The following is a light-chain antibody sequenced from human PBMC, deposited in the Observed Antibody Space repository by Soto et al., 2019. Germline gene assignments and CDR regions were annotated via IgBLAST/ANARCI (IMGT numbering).Light chain of an antibody. CDR2: DNN. CDR3: GTWDSSLSAVV. V-gene: IGLV1-51*01. CDR1: SSNIGNNY. Sequence: QAVVTQPPSVSAAPGQKVTISCSGSSSNIGNNYVSWYQQLPGTAPKLLIYDNNKRPSGIPDRFSGSKSGTSATLGITGLQTGDEAEYYCGTWDSSLSAVVFGGGTQLTVL. J-gene: IGLJ2*01.